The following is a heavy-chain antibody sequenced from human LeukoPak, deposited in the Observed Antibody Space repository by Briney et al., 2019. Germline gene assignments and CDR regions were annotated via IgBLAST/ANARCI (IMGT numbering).Heavy chain of an antibody. CDR3: AKVRDTAMVFDY. CDR1: GGSFSGYY. Sequence: PSETLSLTCAVYGGSFSGYYWSWVRQAPGKGLEWVSAISGSGGSTYYADSVKGRFTISRDNSKNTLYLQMNSLRAEDTAVYYCAKVRDTAMVFDYWGQGTLVTVSS. CDR2: ISGSGGST. J-gene: IGHJ4*02. V-gene: IGHV3-23*01. D-gene: IGHD5-18*01.